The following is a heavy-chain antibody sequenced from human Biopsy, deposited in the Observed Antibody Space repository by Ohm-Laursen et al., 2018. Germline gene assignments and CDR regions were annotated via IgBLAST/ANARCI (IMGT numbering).Heavy chain of an antibody. CDR3: AREAVVATIDDGFDV. J-gene: IGHJ3*01. V-gene: IGHV3-7*01. CDR2: IKKDSSFK. D-gene: IGHD5-12*01. CDR1: GFTFSSSW. Sequence: SLRLSCAASGFTFSSSWMHWVRQAPGKGLEWVANIKKDSSFKFYADSVRGRFTISRDNAKRSVFLQMNSLRAEDTAVYYCAREAVVATIDDGFDVWGQGTTVTVSS.